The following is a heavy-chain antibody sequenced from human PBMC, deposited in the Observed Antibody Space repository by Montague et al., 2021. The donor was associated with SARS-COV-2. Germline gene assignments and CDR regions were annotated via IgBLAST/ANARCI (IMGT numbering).Heavy chain of an antibody. CDR2: ISYDGSNK. J-gene: IGHJ6*02. V-gene: IGHV3-30-3*01. D-gene: IGHD2/OR15-2a*01. CDR3: ARVLGGYYGMDV. CDR1: GFTFSSYA. Sequence: PLRLSCAASGFTFSSYAMHWVRQAPGKGLEWVAVISYDGSNKYYADSVKGRFTISRDNSKNTLYLQMNSLRAEDTAVYYCARVLGGYYGMDVWGQGTTVTVSS.